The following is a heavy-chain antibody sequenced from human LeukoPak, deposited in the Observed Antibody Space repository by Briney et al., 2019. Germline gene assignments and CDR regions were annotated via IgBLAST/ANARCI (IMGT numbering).Heavy chain of an antibody. CDR3: ARRASSAQGLWYFDL. CDR1: GGSISIYY. J-gene: IGHJ2*01. Sequence: SETLSLTCTVSGGSISIYYWSWIRQPPGKGLEWIGYIYYSGSTNYNPSLKSRVTISVDTSKNQFSLKLSSVTAADTAVYYCARRASSAQGLWYFDLWGRGTLVTVSS. V-gene: IGHV4-59*08. CDR2: IYYSGST. D-gene: IGHD3-22*01.